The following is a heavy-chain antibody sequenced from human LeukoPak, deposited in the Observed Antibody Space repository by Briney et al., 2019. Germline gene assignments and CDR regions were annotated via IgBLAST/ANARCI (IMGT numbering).Heavy chain of an antibody. J-gene: IGHJ4*02. CDR1: GYSISSGYY. CDR2: IYHSGST. CDR3: ARDNYYDSSGYSPNLDY. V-gene: IGHV4-38-2*02. Sequence: SETLSLTCAVSGYSISSGYYWGWIRQPPGKGLEWIGSIYHSGSTYYNPSLKSRVTISVDTSKNQFSLKLSSVTAADPAVYYCARDNYYDSSGYSPNLDYWGQGTLVTVSS. D-gene: IGHD3-22*01.